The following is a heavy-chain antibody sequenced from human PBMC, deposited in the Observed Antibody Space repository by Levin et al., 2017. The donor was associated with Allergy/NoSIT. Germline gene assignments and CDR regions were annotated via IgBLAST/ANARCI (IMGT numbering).Heavy chain of an antibody. D-gene: IGHD5-18*01. CDR3: ARGGGYSYGYPFDN. Sequence: GESLKISCAASGFSFSSYAMNWVRQAPGKGLECLTVISYDGTNKYYADSVKGRFTISRDNSKNTLFLQMNSLRTEDTAVYYCARGGGYSYGYPFDNWGQGTLVTVSS. CDR1: GFSFSSYA. CDR2: ISYDGTNK. J-gene: IGHJ4*02. V-gene: IGHV3-30-3*01.